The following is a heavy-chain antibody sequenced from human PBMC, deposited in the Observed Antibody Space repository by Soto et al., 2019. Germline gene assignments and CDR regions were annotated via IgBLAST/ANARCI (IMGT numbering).Heavy chain of an antibody. CDR2: IWYDGSNK. D-gene: IGHD4-17*01. J-gene: IGHJ6*02. V-gene: IGHV3-33*01. CDR1: GFTFSSYG. Sequence: GGSLRLSCAASGFTFSSYGMHWVRQAPGKGLEWVAVIWYDGSNKYYADSVKGRFTISRDNSKNTLYLQMNSLRAEDTAVYYCARDSAGQTVGSRDYGDYDVFYYYGMDVWGQGTTVTVSS. CDR3: ARDSAGQTVGSRDYGDYDVFYYYGMDV.